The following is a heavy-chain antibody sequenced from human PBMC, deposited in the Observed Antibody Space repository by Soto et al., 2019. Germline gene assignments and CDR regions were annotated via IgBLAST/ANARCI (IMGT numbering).Heavy chain of an antibody. V-gene: IGHV4-59*12. CDR3: AREPNRYYFDY. Sequence: NPSETLSLTCTVSGGSISGYYWSWIRQPPGKGLEWIGYIYYSGSTNSNPSLKSRVTISADTSKNQLSLRLSSVTAADTAVYHCAREPNRYYFDYWGQGTLVTVSS. CDR1: GGSISGYY. J-gene: IGHJ4*02. CDR2: IYYSGST.